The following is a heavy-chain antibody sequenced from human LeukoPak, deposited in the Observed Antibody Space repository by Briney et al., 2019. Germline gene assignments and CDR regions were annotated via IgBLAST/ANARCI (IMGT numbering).Heavy chain of an antibody. CDR1: GFTFSSYG. V-gene: IGHV3-30*02. CDR3: VIRLDY. Sequence: GGSLRLSCAASGFTFSSYGMHWVRQAPGKGLEWVAFIRYDGSNKYYADSVKGRFTISRDNAKNSLYLQMNSLRAEDTAVYYCVIRLDYWGQGTLVTVSS. CDR2: IRYDGSNK. J-gene: IGHJ4*02.